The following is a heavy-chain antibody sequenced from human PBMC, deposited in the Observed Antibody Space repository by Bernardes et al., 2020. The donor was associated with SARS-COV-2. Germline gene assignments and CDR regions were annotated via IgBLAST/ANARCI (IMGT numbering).Heavy chain of an antibody. Sequence: GSLRLSCAASGFTFSTYGMHLVRQASVKGLEWVAFIRYVVSNKNYASSVKGRFAISIDNSKNTLYLQMNSLRAEDTAVYYCARDAYYYDRSGYYWGKYDYYGVDVWGQGTTVTVSS. D-gene: IGHD3-22*01. CDR3: ARDAYYYDRSGYYWGKYDYYGVDV. CDR2: IRYVVSNK. CDR1: GFTFSTYG. J-gene: IGHJ6*02. V-gene: IGHV3-30*02.